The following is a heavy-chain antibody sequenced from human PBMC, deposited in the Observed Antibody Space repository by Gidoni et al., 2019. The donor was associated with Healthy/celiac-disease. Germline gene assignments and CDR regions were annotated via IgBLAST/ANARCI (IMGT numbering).Heavy chain of an antibody. CDR3: ARESTYYDFWSGYGPESRGY. CDR1: GFTFSSYA. CDR2: ISYDGSNK. V-gene: IGHV3-30-3*01. Sequence: QVQLVESGGGVVQPGRSLRLSCAASGFTFSSYAMHWVRQAPGKGLEWVAVISYDGSNKYYADSVKGRFTISRDNSKNTLYLQMNSLRAEDTAVYYCARESTYYDFWSGYGPESRGYWGQGTLVTVSS. D-gene: IGHD3-3*01. J-gene: IGHJ4*02.